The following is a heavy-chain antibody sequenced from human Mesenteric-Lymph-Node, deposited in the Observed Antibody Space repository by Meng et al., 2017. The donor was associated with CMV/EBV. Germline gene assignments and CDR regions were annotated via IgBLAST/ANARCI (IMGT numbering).Heavy chain of an antibody. Sequence: GESLKISCAASGFTFSSYAMSWVRQAPGKGLEWVSAISGSGGSTYYADSVKGRFTISRDNSKNTLYLQMNSLRVEDTAVYYCARGGPTVATGIDYWGQGTLVTVSS. CDR2: ISGSGGST. CDR1: GFTFSSYA. J-gene: IGHJ4*02. D-gene: IGHD4-11*01. CDR3: ARGGPTVATGIDY. V-gene: IGHV3-23*01.